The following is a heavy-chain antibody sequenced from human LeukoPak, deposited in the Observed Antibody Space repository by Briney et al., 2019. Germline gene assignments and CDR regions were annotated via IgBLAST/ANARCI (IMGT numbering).Heavy chain of an antibody. Sequence: SETLSLTCTVSGASISSSSYYWGWIRQPPGKGLEWIGSIYYSGSTYYNPSLKSRVTMSVDTSKNQFSLKLSSVAAADTAEYYCARRRDYYDTSGYTYYFDYWGQGTLVTVSS. CDR1: GASISSSSYY. D-gene: IGHD3-22*01. CDR2: IYYSGST. CDR3: ARRRDYYDTSGYTYYFDY. V-gene: IGHV4-39*01. J-gene: IGHJ4*02.